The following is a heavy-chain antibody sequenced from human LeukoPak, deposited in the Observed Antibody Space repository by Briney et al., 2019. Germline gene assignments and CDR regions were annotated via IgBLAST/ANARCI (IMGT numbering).Heavy chain of an antibody. CDR2: IYYSRST. CDR3: ARVTVVTEDNWFDP. V-gene: IGHV4-31*03. Sequence: PSETLSLTCTVSGGSISSGGYYWSWIRQHPVKGLEWIGYIYYSRSTYYNPSLKSRVTISVDTSKNQFSLKLSSVTAADTAVYYCARVTVVTEDNWFDPWGQGTLVTVSS. D-gene: IGHD4-23*01. CDR1: GGSISSGGYY. J-gene: IGHJ5*02.